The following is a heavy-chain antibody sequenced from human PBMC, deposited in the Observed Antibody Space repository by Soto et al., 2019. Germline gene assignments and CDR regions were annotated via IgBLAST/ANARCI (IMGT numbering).Heavy chain of an antibody. D-gene: IGHD3-22*01. V-gene: IGHV5-10-1*01. CDR1: GYSFTSYW. J-gene: IGHJ6*02. CDR2: IDPSDSYT. CDR3: ASNYCYDSSGGYGMDV. Sequence: GESLKISCKGSGYSFTSYWISWVRQMPGKGLEWMGRIDPSDSYTNYSPSFQGHVTISADKSISTAYLQWSSLKASDTAMYYCASNYCYDSSGGYGMDVWGQGTTVTVSS.